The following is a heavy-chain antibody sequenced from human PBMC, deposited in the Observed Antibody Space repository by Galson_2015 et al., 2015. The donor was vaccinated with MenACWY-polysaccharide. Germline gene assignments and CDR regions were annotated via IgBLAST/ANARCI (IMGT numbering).Heavy chain of an antibody. CDR2: ISSSGSTI. Sequence: SLRLSCAASGFTFSSYAMSWVRQAPGKGLEWVSYISSSGSTIYYADSVKGRFTISRDNAKNSLYLQMNSLRAEDTAVYYCARPTGIVGATTPDAFDIWGQGTMVTVSS. CDR1: GFTFSSYA. V-gene: IGHV3-11*01. D-gene: IGHD1-26*01. J-gene: IGHJ3*02. CDR3: ARPTGIVGATTPDAFDI.